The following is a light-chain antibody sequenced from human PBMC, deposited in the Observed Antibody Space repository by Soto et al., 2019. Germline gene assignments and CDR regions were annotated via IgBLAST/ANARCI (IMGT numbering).Light chain of an antibody. J-gene: IGKJ1*01. CDR3: QQYDISPRT. CDR1: QSLNSFY. Sequence: EIVLTQSPGTLSLSPGERATLSCRASQSLNSFYLAWYQQKPCQAPRLLIYGSSNRATGIPDRFSGSGSGTYFTLTISRLDPDDFAVYYCQQYDISPRTFGQGTNVEVK. CDR2: GSS. V-gene: IGKV3-20*01.